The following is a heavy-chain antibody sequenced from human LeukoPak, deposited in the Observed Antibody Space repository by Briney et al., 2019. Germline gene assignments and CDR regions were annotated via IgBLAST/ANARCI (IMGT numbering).Heavy chain of an antibody. Sequence: PGGSLRLSCAASGFTFSSYAMSWVRQAPGKGLEWVANIKQDGSEKYYVDSVKGRFTISRDNAKNSLYLQMNSLRAEDTAVYYCARDLGEWELLPRWYFDYWGQGTLVTVSS. CDR3: ARDLGEWELLPRWYFDY. V-gene: IGHV3-7*01. CDR2: IKQDGSEK. D-gene: IGHD1-26*01. J-gene: IGHJ4*02. CDR1: GFTFSSYA.